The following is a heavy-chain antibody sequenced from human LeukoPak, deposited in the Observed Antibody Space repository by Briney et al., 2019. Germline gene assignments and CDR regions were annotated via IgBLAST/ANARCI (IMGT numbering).Heavy chain of an antibody. CDR3: ARGGSSWQIDY. Sequence: GGSLRLSCAASGFTFSSYGMHWVRQASGKGLKWVAVIWYDGSNKYYADSVRGRFTISRDNSKNTLYLQMNSLRAEDTAVYYCARGGSSWQIDYWGQGTLVTVSS. V-gene: IGHV3-33*01. CDR2: IWYDGSNK. J-gene: IGHJ4*02. D-gene: IGHD6-13*01. CDR1: GFTFSSYG.